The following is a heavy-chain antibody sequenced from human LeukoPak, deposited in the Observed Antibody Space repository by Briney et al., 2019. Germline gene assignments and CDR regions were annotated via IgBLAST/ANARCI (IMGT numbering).Heavy chain of an antibody. V-gene: IGHV3-9*01. CDR1: GFTFADYA. CDR3: ATFYGSGSYYNSLYLWGMDV. Sequence: GRSLRLSCAASGFTFADYAMHGVRQAPGKGLEWVSGISWNSGSIDYADSVKGRFTISRANAKNSLYLQMSIQTAEATALYYWATFYGSGSYYNSLYLWGMDVWGQGTTVTVSS. D-gene: IGHD3-10*01. J-gene: IGHJ6*02. CDR2: ISWNSGSI.